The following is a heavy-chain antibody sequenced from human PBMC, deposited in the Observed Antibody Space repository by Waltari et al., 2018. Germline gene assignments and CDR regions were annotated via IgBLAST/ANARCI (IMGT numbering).Heavy chain of an antibody. CDR1: GYTLTELS. J-gene: IGHJ3*02. Sequence: QVQLVQSGAEVKKPGASVKVSCKVSGYTLTELSMHWVRQAPGKGLEWMGGFDPEDGETIYAQKCQGRVTMTEDTSTDTAYMELSSLRSEDTAVYYCATTIFGVVEDAFDIWGQGTMVSVSS. V-gene: IGHV1-24*01. D-gene: IGHD3-3*01. CDR3: ATTIFGVVEDAFDI. CDR2: FDPEDGET.